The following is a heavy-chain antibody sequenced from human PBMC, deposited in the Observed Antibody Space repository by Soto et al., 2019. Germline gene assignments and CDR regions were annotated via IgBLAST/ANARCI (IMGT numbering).Heavy chain of an antibody. CDR2: IRSKANSYAT. CDR1: GFTFSGSA. CDR3: TRTVVVAARKEDY. D-gene: IGHD2-15*01. V-gene: IGHV3-73*01. Sequence: GGSLRLSCAASGFTFSGSAMHWVRQASGKGLEWVGRIRSKANSYATAYAASVKGRFTISRDDSKNTAYLQRNSLKTEDTAVYYCTRTVVVAARKEDYWGQGTLVTVSS. J-gene: IGHJ4*02.